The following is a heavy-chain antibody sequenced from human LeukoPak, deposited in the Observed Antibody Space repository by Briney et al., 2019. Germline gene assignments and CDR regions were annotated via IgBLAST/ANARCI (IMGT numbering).Heavy chain of an antibody. CDR1: GFTFSSHA. CDR2: ITGGGGST. J-gene: IGHJ6*02. Sequence: GGSLRLSCAASGFTFSSHAMSWVRQAPGKGLEWVSGITGGGGSTNYADSVRGRFTIFRDNAKNTLYLQMNRLRAEDTAVYYCAKDLGLAWYFCLDVWGQGTTVTVSS. V-gene: IGHV3-23*01. CDR3: AKDLGLAWYFCLDV. D-gene: IGHD3-3*01.